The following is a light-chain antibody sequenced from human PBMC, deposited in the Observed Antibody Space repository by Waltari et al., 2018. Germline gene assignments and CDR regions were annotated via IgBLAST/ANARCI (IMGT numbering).Light chain of an antibody. CDR3: SSYSNTNTPYVVLL. Sequence: QSALTQPASVSGSPGQSITISCTGTSRDIGGYRFVSWSQQHPGKAPKLMIYDVSNRPSGVSDRFSGSKSGNTASLTISGLQAEDEADYYCSSYSNTNTPYVVLLFGGGTKLTVL. V-gene: IGLV2-14*03. CDR1: SRDIGGYRF. CDR2: DVS. J-gene: IGLJ2*01.